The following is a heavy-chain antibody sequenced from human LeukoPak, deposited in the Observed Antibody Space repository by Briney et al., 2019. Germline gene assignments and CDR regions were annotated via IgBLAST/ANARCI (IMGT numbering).Heavy chain of an antibody. J-gene: IGHJ6*03. CDR2: VNRNGDST. Sequence: GGPLDFSVEASGFTLGNYAMSGARQAPGRGLGWVFGVNRNGDSTGYADSVKGRFTISRDNARNSLYLQMNSLRAEDTALYYCARSNKDYYVSYYLDVWAKGTTVTVSS. V-gene: IGHV3-20*03. CDR3: ARSNKDYYVSYYLDV. CDR1: GFTLGNYA. D-gene: IGHD2-8*01.